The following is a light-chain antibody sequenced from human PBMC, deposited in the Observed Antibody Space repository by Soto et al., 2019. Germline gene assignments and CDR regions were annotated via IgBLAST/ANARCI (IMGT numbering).Light chain of an antibody. CDR3: SSYAGSNAVV. Sequence: QSVLTQPPSASGSPGQSVTISCTVTSSDVGGYNFVSWYQQHPGNAPKLMIYEVSERPSGVPDRFSGSKSCNTASLNVSGLQAEDEADYYCSSYAGSNAVVFGAGTKLTVL. CDR1: SSDVGGYNF. CDR2: EVS. V-gene: IGLV2-8*01. J-gene: IGLJ2*01.